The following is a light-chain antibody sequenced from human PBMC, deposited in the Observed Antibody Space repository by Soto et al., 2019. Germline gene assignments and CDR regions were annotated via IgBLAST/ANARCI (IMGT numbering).Light chain of an antibody. CDR2: DGS. CDR1: QNINKW. V-gene: IGKV1-5*01. CDR3: QQYNSYLIT. J-gene: IGKJ5*01. Sequence: IQMTESPSTLAASVGDTVTITCRASQNINKWLAWYQQKPGKAPKFLIYDGSIFESGVPLRFSGSGFGTEFSLTNSSLQPDDFATYYCQQYNSYLITFGQGTRLEIK.